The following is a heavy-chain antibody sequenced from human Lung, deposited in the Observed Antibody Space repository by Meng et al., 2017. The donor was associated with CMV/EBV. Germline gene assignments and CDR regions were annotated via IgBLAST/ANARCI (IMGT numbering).Heavy chain of an antibody. CDR3: LRRSGGSV. CDR1: GDSITNHSW. V-gene: IGHV4-4*02. CDR2: IPHRGSS. D-gene: IGHD3-10*01. J-gene: IGHJ1*01. Sequence: GPARVKPSDSLSLPCAVSGDSITNHSWWAWVRQPQGKGLGWIGEIPHRGSSAYNPSLKSRVSMSIDKSKNQFSLKLTSVTAADTAVYHCLRRSGGSVWGQGTLVTVSS.